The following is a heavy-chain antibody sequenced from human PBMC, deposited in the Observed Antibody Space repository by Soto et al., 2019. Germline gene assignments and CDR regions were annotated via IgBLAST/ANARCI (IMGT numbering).Heavy chain of an antibody. Sequence: SVKVSCKASGGTFSSYAISWVRQAPGQGLEWMGGIIPIFGTANYAQKIQGRVTITADESTSTAYMELSSLRSEDTAVYYCARGTYYDILTGYHPGRPFVYWGQGTPVTVSS. CDR1: GGTFSSYA. CDR3: ARGTYYDILTGYHPGRPFVY. J-gene: IGHJ4*02. D-gene: IGHD3-9*01. CDR2: IIPIFGTA. V-gene: IGHV1-69*13.